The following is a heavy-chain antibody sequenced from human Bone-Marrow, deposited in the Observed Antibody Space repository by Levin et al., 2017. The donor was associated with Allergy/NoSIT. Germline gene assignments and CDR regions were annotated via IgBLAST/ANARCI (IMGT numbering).Heavy chain of an antibody. CDR3: ARVDTVMGFDY. V-gene: IGHV3-33*01. Sequence: LSLTCAASGFTFSSYAMHWVRQAPGKGLEWVAVIWYDGSTKYYADSVKGRFTISRDNSKNTLYLQMNSLRVEDTAVYYCARVDTVMGFDYWGQGTLVTVSS. J-gene: IGHJ4*02. CDR2: IWYDGSTK. D-gene: IGHD5-18*01. CDR1: GFTFSSYA.